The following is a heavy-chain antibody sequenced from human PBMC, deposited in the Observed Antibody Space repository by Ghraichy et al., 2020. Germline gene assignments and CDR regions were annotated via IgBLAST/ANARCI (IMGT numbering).Heavy chain of an antibody. CDR2: ISGFGDTT. J-gene: IGHJ4*02. CDR3: SKDAGSTTPYYFDS. CDR1: GFNFSRYV. V-gene: IGHV3-23*01. D-gene: IGHD1-1*01. Sequence: GESLNISCATSGFNFSRYVMTWVRQAPGKGLEWVSSISGFGDTTYYASAVKGRFVISRDNARNTLYLQLHSLRVEDTALFFCSKDAGSTTPYYFDSWGQGTLVSVSS.